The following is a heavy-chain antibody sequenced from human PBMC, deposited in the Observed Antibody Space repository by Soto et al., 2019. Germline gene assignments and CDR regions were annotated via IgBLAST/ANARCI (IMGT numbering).Heavy chain of an antibody. CDR1: GGSINSYW. D-gene: IGHD3-10*01. Sequence: SETLSLTCSVSGGSINSYWWSWIRQPAGKGLEWIGRVYSSGTTDYNPSLNSRATMTVETSKNQFSLKLSSVTAADTAVYYCARDIGSFAYGEGYWGQGIQVTVSS. CDR3: ARDIGSFAYGEGY. V-gene: IGHV4-4*07. J-gene: IGHJ4*02. CDR2: VYSSGTT.